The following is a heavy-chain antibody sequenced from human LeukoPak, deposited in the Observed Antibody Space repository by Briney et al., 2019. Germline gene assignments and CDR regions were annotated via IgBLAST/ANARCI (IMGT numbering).Heavy chain of an antibody. CDR2: IYTSGST. Sequence: SETLSLTCTVSGGSISSYYWSWIRQPAGKGLEWIARIYTSGSTNYNPSLMSRVTMSVDTSKNQFSLKLSSVTAADTAVYYCARYGYFDWLPESYYYYYKDVWGKGTTVTVSS. CDR3: ARYGYFDWLPESYYYYYKDV. D-gene: IGHD3-9*01. J-gene: IGHJ6*03. V-gene: IGHV4-4*07. CDR1: GGSISSYY.